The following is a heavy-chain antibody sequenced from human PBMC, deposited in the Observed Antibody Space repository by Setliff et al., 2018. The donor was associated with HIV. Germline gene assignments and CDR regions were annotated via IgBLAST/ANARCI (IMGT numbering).Heavy chain of an antibody. J-gene: IGHJ4*01. D-gene: IGHD2-8*01. CDR1: GYTFVHFD. CDR3: ARAPARANGVFDF. V-gene: IGHV1-8*02. CDR2: MTPLPAST. Sequence: ASVKVSCKPSGYTFVHFDIDWVRHAPGQGLEWIGWMTPLPASTGYSRKFQGRVTLTRYLSTGTAYMELNSLISNDTAVYYCARAPARANGVFDFWGQGSLVTVSS.